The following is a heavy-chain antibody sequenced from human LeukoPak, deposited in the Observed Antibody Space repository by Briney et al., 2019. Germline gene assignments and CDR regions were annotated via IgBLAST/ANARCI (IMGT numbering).Heavy chain of an antibody. Sequence: RSGGSLRLSCAASGFTFSDYYMSWIRQAPGKGLEWVSYISSSGSTIYYADSVKGRFTISRDNAKNSLYLQMNSLRPEDTAVYYCGREIEAPGKTLDYWGQGTLVTVSS. CDR3: GREIEAPGKTLDY. CDR1: GFTFSDYY. J-gene: IGHJ4*02. CDR2: ISSSGSTI. V-gene: IGHV3-11*04.